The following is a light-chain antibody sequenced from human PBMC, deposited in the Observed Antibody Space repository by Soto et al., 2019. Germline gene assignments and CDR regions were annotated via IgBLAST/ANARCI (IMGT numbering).Light chain of an antibody. CDR3: SSYTSSSTLYV. J-gene: IGLJ1*01. Sequence: SALTQPASVSGFPGQSITISCTGTSSDVGGYNYVSWYQQHPGKAPKLMIYDVSNRPSGVSNRFSGSKSGNTASLTISGLQAEDEADYSCSSYTSSSTLYVFGPGTKVTVL. V-gene: IGLV2-14*01. CDR1: SSDVGGYNY. CDR2: DVS.